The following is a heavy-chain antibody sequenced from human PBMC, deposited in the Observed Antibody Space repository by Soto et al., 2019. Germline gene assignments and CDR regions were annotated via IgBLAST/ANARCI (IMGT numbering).Heavy chain of an antibody. CDR1: GFPFGENA. Sequence: QPGGSLRLSCAASGFPFGENAMSWVRQAPGKGLEWVSGISDSGATTYYADSVRGRFTISRDNSKNTLYLQMKSLRAEDSASYYCAKGDTSSSSLDYWGQGALVTVSS. CDR3: AKGDTSSSSLDY. V-gene: IGHV3-23*01. CDR2: ISDSGATT. J-gene: IGHJ4*02. D-gene: IGHD6-13*01.